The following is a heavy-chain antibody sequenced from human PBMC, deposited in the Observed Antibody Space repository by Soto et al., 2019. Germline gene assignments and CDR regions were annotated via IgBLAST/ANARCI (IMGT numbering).Heavy chain of an antibody. J-gene: IGHJ5*02. V-gene: IGHV4-39*01. D-gene: IGHD3-22*01. CDR3: ARQPYDSSGYYYGA. CDR1: AGSISRSNYY. Sequence: QLQLQESGPGLVKPSETLSLTCTVSAGSISRSNYYWGWIRQPPGKGLEWIGSMYSSGNPYYNPSHKSRVTISVDTSKNQFSLKLTSVTAADTAVYYCARQPYDSSGYYYGAWGQGTLVTVSS. CDR2: MYSSGNP.